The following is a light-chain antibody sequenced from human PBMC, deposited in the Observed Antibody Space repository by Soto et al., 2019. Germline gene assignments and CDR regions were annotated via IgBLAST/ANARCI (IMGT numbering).Light chain of an antibody. J-gene: IGKJ1*01. CDR2: ETS. CDR3: HQYGNSPWT. CDR1: QSTFSNY. V-gene: IGKV3-20*01. Sequence: ETVLTQSPGTLSLSPGERASLSCRASQSTFSNYLAWFQKKPGQAPRLLIYETSNRATRVPDRFSGSGSGTDFTLTISRLEPEDFAMYYCHQYGNSPWTLGQGTKVEI.